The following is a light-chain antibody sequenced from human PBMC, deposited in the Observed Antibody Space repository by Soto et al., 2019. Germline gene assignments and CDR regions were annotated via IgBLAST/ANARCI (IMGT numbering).Light chain of an antibody. V-gene: IGLV4-60*03. CDR1: SGHSTYI. CDR2: VEGSGRH. Sequence: QLVLTQSSSASASLGSSVRLTCTLSSGHSTYIIAWHQQRPGKAPRYLMKVEGSGRHHKWSGVPDRFSGSASGADRYLTISNLQSDDEAGYYCETWGSNTPVIFGGGTKLTVL. CDR3: ETWGSNTPVI. J-gene: IGLJ2*01.